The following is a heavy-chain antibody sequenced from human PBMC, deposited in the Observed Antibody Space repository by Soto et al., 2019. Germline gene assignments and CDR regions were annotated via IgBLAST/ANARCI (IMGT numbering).Heavy chain of an antibody. CDR2: ISGSGGST. J-gene: IGHJ4*02. Sequence: GGSLGLSCAASGFPLSSYARSWVRQAPGKGLEWVSGISGSGGSTYYADSVKGRFTISRDSSKNTLYLQMNSLRAEDTAVYYCAKDRYCSSTSCYAGFDYWGQGPLVTVSS. D-gene: IGHD2-2*01. V-gene: IGHV3-23*01. CDR1: GFPLSSYA. CDR3: AKDRYCSSTSCYAGFDY.